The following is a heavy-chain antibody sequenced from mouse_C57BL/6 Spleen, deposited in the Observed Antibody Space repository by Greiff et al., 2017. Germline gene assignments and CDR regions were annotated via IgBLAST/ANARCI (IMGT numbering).Heavy chain of an antibody. J-gene: IGHJ3*01. CDR1: GFTFSSYA. Sequence: EVKLMESGGGLVKPGGSLKLSCAASGFTFSSYAMSWVRQTPEKRLEWVATISDGGSYTYYPDNVKGRFTISRDNAKNNLYLQMSHLKSEDTAMYYCARGGIYYGNPAWFAYWGQGTLVTVSA. CDR3: ARGGIYYGNPAWFAY. V-gene: IGHV5-4*03. D-gene: IGHD2-1*01. CDR2: ISDGGSYT.